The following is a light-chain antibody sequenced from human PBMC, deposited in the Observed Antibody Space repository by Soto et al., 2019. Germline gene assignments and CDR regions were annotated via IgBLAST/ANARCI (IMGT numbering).Light chain of an antibody. CDR1: SSDFGDDKY. CDR3: GSYVDTATVL. CDR2: DVT. J-gene: IGLJ3*02. Sequence: QSALTQPRSVSGSPGRSGTISCTGTSSDFGDDKYVSWYQQHPGQAPKLVIYDVTKRPSGVPDRFSGSKSGNTASLTISGLQAEDEADYYCGSYVDTATVLFGGGTKLTVL. V-gene: IGLV2-11*01.